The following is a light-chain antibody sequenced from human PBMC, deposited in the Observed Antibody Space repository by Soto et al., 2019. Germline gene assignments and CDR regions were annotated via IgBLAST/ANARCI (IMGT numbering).Light chain of an antibody. Sequence: DIQMTQSPSTLSASVGDRVTITCRASQSISSWLAWYQQKPGKAPKLLIYKASSLESGVPSRFSGSGSGTEFTLPISSLQPDDFATYYCQQYNSYLFTFGPGTKLDFK. CDR2: KAS. CDR3: QQYNSYLFT. CDR1: QSISSW. V-gene: IGKV1-5*03. J-gene: IGKJ3*01.